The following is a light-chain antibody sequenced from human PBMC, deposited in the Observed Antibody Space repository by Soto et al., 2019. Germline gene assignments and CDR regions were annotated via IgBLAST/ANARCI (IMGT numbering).Light chain of an antibody. CDR3: QQYDNDSWT. V-gene: IGKV1-5*03. Sequence: DIQMTQSPSTLSASVGDRVIITCRASQSISSWLAWYQQKPGKAPNLLIYKASAFTSGVPSRFSGSGSGTEFTLTISSLQPDDFATYYCQQYDNDSWTFGQGTKVEIK. CDR2: KAS. J-gene: IGKJ1*01. CDR1: QSISSW.